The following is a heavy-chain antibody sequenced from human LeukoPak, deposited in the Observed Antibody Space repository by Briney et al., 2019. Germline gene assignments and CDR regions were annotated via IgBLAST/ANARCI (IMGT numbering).Heavy chain of an antibody. CDR3: ARHGLANPLHY. J-gene: IGHJ4*02. Sequence: GESLKISCKGSGYSFTSYWIGWVRQMPGKGLEWMGIINPGDSDTRYSPSFQGQVSISADKSISTAYLQWTSLKASDTAMYYCARHGLANPLHYWDQGTLVTVSS. D-gene: IGHD4/OR15-4a*01. V-gene: IGHV5-51*01. CDR1: GYSFTSYW. CDR2: INPGDSDT.